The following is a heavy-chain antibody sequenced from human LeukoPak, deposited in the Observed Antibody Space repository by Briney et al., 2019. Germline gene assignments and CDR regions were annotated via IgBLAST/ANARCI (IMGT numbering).Heavy chain of an antibody. CDR3: ASTPGYCSSTSCYVWFDP. J-gene: IGHJ5*02. Sequence: PSETLSLTCAVYGGSFSGYYWSWIRQPPGKGLEWIGEINHSGSTNYNPSLKSRVTISVDTSKNQFSLKLSSVTAADTAVYYCASTPGYCSSTSCYVWFDPWGQGTLVTVSS. CDR2: INHSGST. D-gene: IGHD2-2*01. CDR1: GGSFSGYY. V-gene: IGHV4-34*01.